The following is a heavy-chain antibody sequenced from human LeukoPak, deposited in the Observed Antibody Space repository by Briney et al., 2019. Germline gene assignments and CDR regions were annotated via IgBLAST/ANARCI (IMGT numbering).Heavy chain of an antibody. Sequence: GGSLRLSCAASGFTFSSYAMSWVRQAPGKGLEWVSAISGSGGSTYYADSVKGRFTISRDNSKSTLYLQMNSLRAEDTAVYYCAKDRDDSSGYNPLADYWGQGTLVTVSS. CDR3: AKDRDDSSGYNPLADY. CDR1: GFTFSSYA. D-gene: IGHD3-22*01. J-gene: IGHJ4*02. CDR2: ISGSGGST. V-gene: IGHV3-23*01.